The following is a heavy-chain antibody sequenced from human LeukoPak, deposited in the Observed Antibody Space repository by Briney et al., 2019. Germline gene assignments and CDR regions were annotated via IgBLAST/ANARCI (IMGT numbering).Heavy chain of an antibody. V-gene: IGHV3-7*01. CDR1: GFTFSSYW. CDR2: IKQDGSEK. J-gene: IGHJ4*02. D-gene: IGHD3-16*01. Sequence: PGGSLRLSCAASGFTFSSYWMSWVRQAPGKGLEWVANIKQDGSEKYYADSVKGRFTISRDNAKNSLYLQMNSLRAEDTAVYYCARDWGEYYFDYWGQGTLVTVSS. CDR3: ARDWGEYYFDY.